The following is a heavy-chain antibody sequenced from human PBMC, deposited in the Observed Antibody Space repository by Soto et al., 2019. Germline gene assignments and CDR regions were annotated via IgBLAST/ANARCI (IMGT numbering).Heavy chain of an antibody. CDR1: GGTFSSYA. Sequence: SVKVSCKASGGTFSSYAISWVRQAPGQGLEWMGGIIPIFGTANYAQKFQGRVTITADESTSTAYMELSSLRSEDTAVYYCARGVQRYFDPLTWDNYYYGMDVWGQGTTVTVSS. V-gene: IGHV1-69*13. J-gene: IGHJ6*02. CDR3: ARGVQRYFDPLTWDNYYYGMDV. D-gene: IGHD3-9*01. CDR2: IIPIFGTA.